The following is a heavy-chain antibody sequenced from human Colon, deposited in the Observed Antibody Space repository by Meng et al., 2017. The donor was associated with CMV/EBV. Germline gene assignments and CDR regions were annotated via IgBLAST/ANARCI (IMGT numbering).Heavy chain of an antibody. CDR2: MNLNSGNT. J-gene: IGHJ6*02. CDR3: ARWANCGGDCHAHYPPHVSWGLDV. CDR1: GYTFTSYE. Sequence: ASVKVSCKASGYTFTSYEINWVRQATGQGLEWMGWMNLNSGNTGFAQKFQGRVTMTRNTSITTAYMELSSLRSEDTAVYYCARWANCGGDCHAHYPPHVSWGLDVWGQGTAVTVSS. V-gene: IGHV1-8*01. D-gene: IGHD2-21*01.